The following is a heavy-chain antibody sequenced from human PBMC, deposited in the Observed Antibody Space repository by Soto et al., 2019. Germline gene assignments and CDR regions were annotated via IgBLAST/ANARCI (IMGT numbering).Heavy chain of an antibody. CDR3: ARGMTTVTTYDY. V-gene: IGHV4-30-4*01. CDR2: IYYSGST. J-gene: IGHJ4*02. CDR1: GGSLSSGDYY. D-gene: IGHD4-4*01. Sequence: SETLSLTCTVSGGSLSSGDYYWSWIRQPPGKGLEWIGYIYYSGSTYYNPSLKSRVTISVDRSKNQFSLNLSSVTAADTAVYYCARGMTTVTTYDYWGQGTLVTVSS.